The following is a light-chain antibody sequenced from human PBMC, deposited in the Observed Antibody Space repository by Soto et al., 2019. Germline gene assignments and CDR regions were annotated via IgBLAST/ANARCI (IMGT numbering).Light chain of an antibody. V-gene: IGLV2-14*03. CDR2: DVS. J-gene: IGLJ2*01. Sequence: QSALTQPASVSGSPGQSITISCTGTRSVVGGYNYVSWYQHHPGKAPKLMIYDVSHRPSGVSNRFSGSKSGNTASLTISGLQAEDEADYYCSSYTSSSALGVFGGGTKLTVL. CDR1: RSVVGGYNY. CDR3: SSYTSSSALGV.